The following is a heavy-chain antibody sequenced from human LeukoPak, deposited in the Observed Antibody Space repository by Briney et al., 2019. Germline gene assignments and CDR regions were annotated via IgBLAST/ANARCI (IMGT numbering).Heavy chain of an antibody. J-gene: IGHJ6*04. CDR2: FIHIFGTA. CDR1: GGTFSRYA. Sequence: SVKVSCKACGGTFSRYAISRVRQAAGPRVESMVGFIHIFGTANYAQTFQGRVTITADESTSTAYMELSSLRSEDTAVYYCARVGDCSSTTCYYGMDVCGKGTTVTVSS. V-gene: IGHV1-69*01. D-gene: IGHD2-2*01. CDR3: ARVGDCSSTTCYYGMDV.